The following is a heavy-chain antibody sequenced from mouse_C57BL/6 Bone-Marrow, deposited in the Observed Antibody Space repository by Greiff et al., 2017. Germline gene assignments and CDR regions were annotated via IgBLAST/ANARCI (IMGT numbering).Heavy chain of an antibody. CDR1: GFTFSNYW. J-gene: IGHJ4*01. CDR3: TVGYDYDSYAMDY. Sequence: EVKVEESGGGLVQPGGSMKLSCVASGFTFSNYWMNWVRQSPEKGLEWVAQIRLKSDNYATHYAESVKGRFTISRDDSKSSVYLQMNNLRAEDTGIYYCTVGYDYDSYAMDYWGQGTSVTVSS. D-gene: IGHD2-4*01. CDR2: IRLKSDNYAT. V-gene: IGHV6-3*01.